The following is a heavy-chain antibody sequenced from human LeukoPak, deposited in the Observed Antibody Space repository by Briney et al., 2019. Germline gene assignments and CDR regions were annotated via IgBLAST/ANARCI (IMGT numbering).Heavy chain of an antibody. V-gene: IGHV4-34*01. CDR2: INHSGNT. D-gene: IGHD6-19*01. CDR3: ARNGWYSIDY. Sequence: SETLSLTCAVSGGSVSSDYWSWIRLPPGKGLEWIGEINHSGNTNYNPSLKSRVTISIDTSKNQFSLRLASVTAADTAVCYCARNGWYSIDYWGQGTLVTVSS. CDR1: GGSVSSDY. J-gene: IGHJ4*02.